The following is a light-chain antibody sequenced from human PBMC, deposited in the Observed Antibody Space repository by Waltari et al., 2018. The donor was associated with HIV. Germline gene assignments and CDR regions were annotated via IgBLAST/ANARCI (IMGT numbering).Light chain of an antibody. J-gene: IGKJ4*01. CDR3: QQFNSYPVT. CDR2: GAS. CDR1: QGISSH. V-gene: IGKV1-9*01. Sequence: DIQMTQSPSSLSASIGDRVTITCRASQGISSHLAWYQQKPGKAPILLIYGASTLESGVPSRFRGSRSGTQFTLTISSLQPEDFATYYCQQFNSYPVTFGGGTKVEIK.